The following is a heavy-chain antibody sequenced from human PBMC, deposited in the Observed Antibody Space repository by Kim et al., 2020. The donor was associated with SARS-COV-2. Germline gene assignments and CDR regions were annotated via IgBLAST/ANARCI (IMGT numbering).Heavy chain of an antibody. V-gene: IGHV3-30-3*01. CDR3: ASALGAGYYYGMDV. D-gene: IGHD6-19*01. CDR1: GFTFSSYA. J-gene: IGHJ6*02. Sequence: GGSLRLSCAASGFTFSSYAMHWVRQAPGKGLEWVAVISYDGSKKYYAYSVKGRFTNSRDNSKNTLYLHMNSLRAEETAGYYCASALGAGYYYGMDVWGQGPRDTVSS. CDR2: ISYDGSKK.